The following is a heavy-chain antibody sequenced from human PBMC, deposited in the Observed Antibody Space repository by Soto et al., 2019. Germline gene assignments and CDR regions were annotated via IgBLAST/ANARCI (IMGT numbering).Heavy chain of an antibody. CDR1: GFTFSSYG. J-gene: IGHJ4*02. CDR2: IWYDGSNK. CDR3: ARDHPGIAVAGSSEGYY. D-gene: IGHD6-19*01. Sequence: QVQLVESGGGVVQPGRSLRLSCAASGFTFSSYGMHWVRQAPGKGLEWVAVIWYDGSNKYYADSVKGRFTISRDNSKNTLYLQMNRLRAEDTAVYYCARDHPGIAVAGSSEGYYWGQGTLVTVSS. V-gene: IGHV3-33*01.